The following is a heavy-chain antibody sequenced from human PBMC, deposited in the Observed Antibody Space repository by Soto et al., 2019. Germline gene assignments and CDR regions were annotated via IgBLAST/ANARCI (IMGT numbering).Heavy chain of an antibody. Sequence: PSETLSLTCTVSGGSISSYYWSWIRQPPGKGLEWIGYIYYSGSTNYNPSLKSRVTISVDTSKNQFSLKLSSVTAADTAVYYCAREKVAGTGWWVDPWGQGTLVTVSS. J-gene: IGHJ5*02. CDR1: GGSISSYY. V-gene: IGHV4-59*01. D-gene: IGHD6-19*01. CDR2: IYYSGST. CDR3: AREKVAGTGWWVDP.